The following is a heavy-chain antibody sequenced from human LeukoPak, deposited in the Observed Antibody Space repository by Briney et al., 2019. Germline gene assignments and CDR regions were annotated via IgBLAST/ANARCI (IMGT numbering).Heavy chain of an antibody. V-gene: IGHV3-23*01. Sequence: PGGSLRLSCAASGFTFGGYAMSWVRQAPGKGLQWVSTISRSGDSTYYVDSVKGRFTISRDNSKNTLYVQMNSLRAEDTAIYYCAKAGADWFDPWGQGTLVTVSS. CDR3: AKAGADWFDP. CDR2: ISRSGDST. J-gene: IGHJ5*02. CDR1: GFTFGGYA. D-gene: IGHD3-10*01.